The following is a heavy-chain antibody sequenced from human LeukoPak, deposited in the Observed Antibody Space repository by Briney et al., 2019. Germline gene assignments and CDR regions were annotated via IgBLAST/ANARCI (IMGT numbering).Heavy chain of an antibody. CDR2: IWYDGADK. J-gene: IGHJ4*02. V-gene: IGHV3-33*01. Sequence: PGRSLRLSCAASGFTLSSYAMHWARQAPGKGLEWVAVIWYDGADKYYADSVKGRFTISRDNSENTLYLQMNSLRAEDTAVYYCARGISAGVDIFDFYYTRTNYWGQGTLVTVSS. D-gene: IGHD3-3*01. CDR3: ARGISAGVDIFDFYYTRTNY. CDR1: GFTLSSYA.